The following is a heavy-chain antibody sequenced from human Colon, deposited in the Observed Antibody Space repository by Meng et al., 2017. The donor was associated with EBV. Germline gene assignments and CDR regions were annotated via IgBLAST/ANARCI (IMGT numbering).Heavy chain of an antibody. CDR3: ASFDHIPRRNYFDY. CDR2: IHHSGSA. D-gene: IGHD2-21*01. J-gene: IGHJ4*02. Sequence: QLQLQDAGPGLVEPAQTLSLTCTVPGGSMSSGNYYWSWIRQPPGKGLEWIGYIHHSGSAYYNPSLKSRVSISVDTSKSQFSLNLNSMTAADTAVYYCASFDHIPRRNYFDYWGQGTLVTVSS. V-gene: IGHV4-30-4*01. CDR1: GGSMSSGNYY.